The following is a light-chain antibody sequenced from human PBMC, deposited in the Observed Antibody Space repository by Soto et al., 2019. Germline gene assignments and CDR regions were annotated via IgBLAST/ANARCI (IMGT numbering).Light chain of an antibody. J-gene: IGKJ1*01. Sequence: DIHMTQSPSTLSASVGDRVTITCRASQGLTMWLAWYQQTPGKAPNLLIYKTSSLESGVPSRFSGSGSGTEFTLTISSLQPDDFATYYCQHWTYYSWTFGQGTKVEVK. CDR2: KTS. V-gene: IGKV1-5*03. CDR3: QHWTYYSWT. CDR1: QGLTMW.